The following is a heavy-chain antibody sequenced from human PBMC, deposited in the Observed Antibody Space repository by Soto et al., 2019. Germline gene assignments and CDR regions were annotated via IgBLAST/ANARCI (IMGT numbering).Heavy chain of an antibody. CDR2: ISTNSGNT. CDR1: GYTFTRNG. D-gene: IGHD6-13*01. Sequence: ASVKVSCKPSGYTFTRNGISWVRQAPGQGLEWVGWISTNSGNTDYAQKLQGRVTLTTDTSTNTAYLELRSLRSDDTAVYYCVVAAAAGVKPRAPYWGQGTLVTVSS. CDR3: VVAAAAGVKPRAPY. V-gene: IGHV1-18*01. J-gene: IGHJ4*02.